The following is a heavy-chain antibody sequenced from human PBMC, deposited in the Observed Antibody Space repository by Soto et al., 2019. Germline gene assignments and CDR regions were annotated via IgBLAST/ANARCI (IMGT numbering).Heavy chain of an antibody. J-gene: IGHJ6*02. CDR2: IIPIFGTA. D-gene: IGHD3-3*01. CDR3: ARGGSFWSGYYGFDGMDV. Sequence: GASVKVSCKASGGTFSSYAISWVRQAPGQGLEWMGGIIPIFGTANYAQKFQGRVTITADESTSTAYMELSSLRSEDTAVYYCARGGSFWSGYYGFDGMDVWGQGTTVTVSS. CDR1: GGTFSSYA. V-gene: IGHV1-69*13.